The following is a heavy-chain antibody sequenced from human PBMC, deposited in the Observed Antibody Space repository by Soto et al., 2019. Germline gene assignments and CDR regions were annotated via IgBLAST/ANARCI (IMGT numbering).Heavy chain of an antibody. D-gene: IGHD3-10*01. Sequence: QLQLQESGPGLVQPSETLSLTCAVSGDSITTATYWGWIRQPPGKGLQWIGSIYHTGTTYYTPSLESRVFISVDSSKNQFSLKLNSVTAADTAVYYCARLQSHFFSGTYYIDYWGQGTLVTVSS. J-gene: IGHJ4*02. CDR3: ARLQSHFFSGTYYIDY. CDR1: GDSITTATY. CDR2: IYHTGTT. V-gene: IGHV4-39*01.